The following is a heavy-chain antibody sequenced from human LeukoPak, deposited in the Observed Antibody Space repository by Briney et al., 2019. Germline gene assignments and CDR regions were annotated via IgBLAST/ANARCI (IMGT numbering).Heavy chain of an antibody. CDR1: GFTFSSYE. Sequence: GGSLRLSCAASGFTFSSYEMNWVRQAPGKGLEWVSYISSSGSTIYYADSVKGRFTISRDNAKNSLYLQMNSLRAEDTAVYYCASRYGGNAFGYWGREPWSPSPQ. D-gene: IGHD4-23*01. J-gene: IGHJ4*02. CDR2: ISSSGSTI. V-gene: IGHV3-48*03. CDR3: ASRYGGNAFGY.